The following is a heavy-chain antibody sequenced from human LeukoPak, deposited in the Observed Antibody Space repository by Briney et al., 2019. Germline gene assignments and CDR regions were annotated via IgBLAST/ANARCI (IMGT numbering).Heavy chain of an antibody. CDR1: GYTFTGYY. Sequence: ASVKVSCKASGYTFTGYYMHWVRQAPGQGLEWMGWINPNSGGTNYAQKFQGRVTMTRDTSISTAYMELSRLRSDDTAVYYCARFDYYDSSGYFGFDYWGQGTLVTVSS. CDR2: INPNSGGT. J-gene: IGHJ4*02. D-gene: IGHD3-22*01. CDR3: ARFDYYDSSGYFGFDY. V-gene: IGHV1-2*02.